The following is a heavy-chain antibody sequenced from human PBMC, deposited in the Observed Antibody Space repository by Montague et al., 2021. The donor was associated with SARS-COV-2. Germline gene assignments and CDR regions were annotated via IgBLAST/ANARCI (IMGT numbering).Heavy chain of an antibody. V-gene: IGHV4-34*01. Sequence: SETLSLTCAVYDGSFSDYWWSWVRQPPGKGLEWIGNINHRGNTNYNPSLKSRVTISVDTSKHQFSLKLNSVTAADTAIYYCARGVPGYWGQGTLVTVPS. CDR1: DGSFSDYW. J-gene: IGHJ4*02. D-gene: IGHD3-10*02. CDR3: ARGVPGY. CDR2: INHRGNT.